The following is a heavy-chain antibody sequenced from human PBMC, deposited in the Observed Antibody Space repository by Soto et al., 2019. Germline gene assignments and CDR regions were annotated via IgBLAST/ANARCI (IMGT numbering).Heavy chain of an antibody. Sequence: LSLTCPVSGDSFTRDADSWTWIRQSPGNGLEWIGYISNSGSTGDNPSLKTRLSMSVDRSKNQFTLRLTSVTAADTAVYFCATESGSTYSYSDYWGPGTLVTVYS. J-gene: IGHJ4*02. CDR2: ISNSGST. CDR1: GDSFTRDADS. D-gene: IGHD5-12*01. CDR3: ATESGSTYSYSDY. V-gene: IGHV4-30-4*01.